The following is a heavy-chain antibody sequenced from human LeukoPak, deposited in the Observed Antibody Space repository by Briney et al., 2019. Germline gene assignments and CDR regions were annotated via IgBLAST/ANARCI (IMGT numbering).Heavy chain of an antibody. J-gene: IGHJ6*02. CDR1: GYTFTSYG. CDR3: ARDEYYYDSSGYVRPYYYGMDV. CDR2: ISAYNGNT. V-gene: IGHV1-18*01. Sequence: ASVNVSCKASGYTFTSYGISWVRQAPGQGLEWMGWISAYNGNTNYAQKLQGRVTMTTDTSTSTAYMELRSLRSDDTAVYYCARDEYYYDSSGYVRPYYYGMDVWGQGTTVTVSS. D-gene: IGHD3-22*01.